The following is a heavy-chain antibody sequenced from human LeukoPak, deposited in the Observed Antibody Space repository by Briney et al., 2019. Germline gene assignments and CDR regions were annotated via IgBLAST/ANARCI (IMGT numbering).Heavy chain of an antibody. CDR3: ARVPTSPGPTLRYYYGMDV. Sequence: PSETLSLTCTVSGGSISSYYWSWIRQPPGKGLEWIGYIYYSGSTNYNPSLKSRVTISVDTSKNQFSLKLSSVTAADTAVYYCARVPTSPGPTLRYYYGMDVWGQGTTVTVSS. CDR1: GGSISSYY. CDR2: IYYSGST. J-gene: IGHJ6*02. V-gene: IGHV4-59*01. D-gene: IGHD2-2*01.